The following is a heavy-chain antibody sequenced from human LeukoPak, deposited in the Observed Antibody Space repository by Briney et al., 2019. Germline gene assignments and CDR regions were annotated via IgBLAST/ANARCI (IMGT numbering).Heavy chain of an antibody. V-gene: IGHV4-39*07. CDR1: GGSITSSSYY. Sequence: SETLSLTCTVSGGSITSSSYYWGWVRQPPGKGLEWIGNIYYSGETYYNPSLKSRVTISVDTSKNQFSLKLSSVTAADTAVYYCARDNRTIRRTYAFDIWGQGTMVTVSS. D-gene: IGHD2/OR15-2a*01. CDR3: ARDNRTIRRTYAFDI. CDR2: IYYSGET. J-gene: IGHJ3*02.